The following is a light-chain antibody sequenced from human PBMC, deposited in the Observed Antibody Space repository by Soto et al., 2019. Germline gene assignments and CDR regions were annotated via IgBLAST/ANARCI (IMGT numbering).Light chain of an antibody. Sequence: QSVLTQPASVSGSPGQSITISCIGTSSDVGKYNLVSWYQQHPGKAPKIMIFEVNKRPSGVSDRFSGSKSGNTASLTISGLQADDEANYYCCSYGITTPWIFGGGTKVTVL. CDR1: SSDVGKYNL. J-gene: IGLJ2*01. CDR3: CSYGITTPWI. CDR2: EVN. V-gene: IGLV2-23*02.